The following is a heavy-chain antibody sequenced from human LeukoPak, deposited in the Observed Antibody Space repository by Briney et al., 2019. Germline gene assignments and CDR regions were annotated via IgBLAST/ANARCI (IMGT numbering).Heavy chain of an antibody. CDR1: GGSISSYY. V-gene: IGHV4-59*01. CDR2: IYYSGST. D-gene: IGHD3-22*01. CDR3: ARYDSSGYYWVRGAFDI. Sequence: SETLSLTCTVSGGSISSYYWSWIRQPPGKGLEWIGYIYYSGSTNYNPSLKSRVTISVDTSKNQFSLKLSSVTAADTAVYYCARYDSSGYYWVRGAFDIWGQGTMVTVSS. J-gene: IGHJ3*02.